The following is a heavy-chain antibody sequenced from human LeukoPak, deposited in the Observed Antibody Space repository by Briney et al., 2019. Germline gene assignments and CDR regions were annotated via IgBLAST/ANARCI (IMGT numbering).Heavy chain of an antibody. CDR3: ARDHMVVVPAAISGMDV. CDR1: GYTFTSYA. J-gene: IGHJ6*02. CDR2: INAGNGNT. D-gene: IGHD2-2*01. V-gene: IGHV1-3*01. Sequence: ASVKVSCKASGYTFTSYAMHWVRQAPGQRLEWMGWINAGNGNTKYSQKFQGRVTITRDTSASTAYMELSSLRSEDTAVYYCARDHMVVVPAAISGMDVWGQGTTVTVSS.